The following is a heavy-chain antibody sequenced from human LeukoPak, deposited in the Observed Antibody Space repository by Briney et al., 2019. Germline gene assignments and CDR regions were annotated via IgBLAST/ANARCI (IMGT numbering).Heavy chain of an antibody. V-gene: IGHV4-61*02. CDR1: GGSISSGSYY. D-gene: IGHD6-6*01. J-gene: IGHJ5*02. CDR3: ARDLRPLEYSSSRGGYNWFDP. Sequence: KASETLSLTCTVSGGSISSGSYYWSWIRQPAGKGLEWIGRIYTSGSTHYNPSLKSRVTMSVDTYKNQFSLKLSSVTAADTAVYYCARDLRPLEYSSSRGGYNWFDPWGQGTLVTVSS. CDR2: IYTSGST.